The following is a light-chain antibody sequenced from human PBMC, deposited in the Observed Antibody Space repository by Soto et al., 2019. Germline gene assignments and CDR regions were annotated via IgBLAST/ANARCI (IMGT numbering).Light chain of an antibody. J-gene: IGLJ2*01. V-gene: IGLV2-14*01. Sequence: QSALTQPASVSGSPGQSITISCTGTISDVGGYNYVFWYQHHPGKAPKLIIYEVSNRPSGVSNRFSGSKSDNTASLTISGLQAEDEADYYCSSYTSSSTLVVFGGGTKVTVL. CDR2: EVS. CDR3: SSYTSSSTLVV. CDR1: ISDVGGYNY.